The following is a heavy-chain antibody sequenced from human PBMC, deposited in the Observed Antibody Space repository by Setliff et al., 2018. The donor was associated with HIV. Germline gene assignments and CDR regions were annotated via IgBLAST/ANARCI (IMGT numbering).Heavy chain of an antibody. CDR2: IYYIGGA. D-gene: IGHD3-10*01. V-gene: IGHV4-31*11. Sequence: SETLSLTCAVFGGSFTDHYWIWIRQPPGKGLQWIGYIYYIGGAYYNPSLKSRVTISLDTSKNHFSLNLSSVTAADTAVYYCARESMLRGLRHAVDIWGQGTMVTVSS. CDR1: GGSFTDHY. CDR3: ARESMLRGLRHAVDI. J-gene: IGHJ3*02.